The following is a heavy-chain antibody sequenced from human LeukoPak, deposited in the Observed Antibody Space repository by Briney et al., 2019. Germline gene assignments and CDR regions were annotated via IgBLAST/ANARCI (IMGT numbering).Heavy chain of an antibody. CDR2: IIPIFGTA. J-gene: IGHJ6*03. CDR1: GGTFSSYA. D-gene: IGHD4-17*01. V-gene: IGHV1-69*01. CDR3: ARDRGYGDYFGYYYYMDV. Sequence: KISCKASGGTFSSYAISWVRQAPGQGLEWMGGIIPIFGTANYAQKFQGRVTITADESTSTAYMELSSLRSEDTAVYYCARDRGYGDYFGYYYYMDVWGKGTTVTISS.